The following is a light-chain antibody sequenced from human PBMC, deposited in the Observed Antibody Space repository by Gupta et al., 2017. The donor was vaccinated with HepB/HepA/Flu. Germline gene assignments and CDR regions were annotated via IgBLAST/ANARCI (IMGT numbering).Light chain of an antibody. CDR2: SNS. CDR3: QSYDNSLTAYV. J-gene: IGLJ1*01. Sequence: QSVLTQSPSVSVAPGQRVTISCTGSNSNIGAGYAVHWYQQLPGTAPKLLSFSNSNRPSGVPDRFSGSKSATAASLAITGLQAEDEADYYCQSYDNSLTAYVFGAGTKVTVL. V-gene: IGLV1-40*01. CDR1: NSNIGAGYA.